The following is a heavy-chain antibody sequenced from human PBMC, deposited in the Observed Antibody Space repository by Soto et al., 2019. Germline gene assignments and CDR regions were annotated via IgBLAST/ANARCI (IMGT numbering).Heavy chain of an antibody. V-gene: IGHV1-2*02. CDR1: GYTFIDYY. D-gene: IGHD6-19*01. CDR2: ISPKSGGT. Sequence: QVQLVQSGAEVKKPGASVKVSCEASGYTFIDYYMHWVRQAPGQGVEWMGRISPKSGGTNYAQKFQGRVTMTWDTSLNTAYMELNSLMSEDTAVYYCARPPGYISDWYYFDLWGQGTLVTVSS. J-gene: IGHJ4*02. CDR3: ARPPGYISDWYYFDL.